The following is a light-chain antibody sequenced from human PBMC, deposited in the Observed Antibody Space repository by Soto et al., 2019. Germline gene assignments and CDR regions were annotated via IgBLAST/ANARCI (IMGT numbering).Light chain of an antibody. CDR3: QQFCSSIPHT. J-gene: IGKJ2*01. CDR1: QVIGSRY. CDR2: GTS. Sequence: EIVMTQSPGTLSLSPGERATISCRASQVIGSRYLAWYHQKSGQAPRLLIYGTSSRATGIPDRFSGSGSGTDFTLTISRLEPEDFGVYYCQQFCSSIPHTVRQGTKLEIK. V-gene: IGKV3-20*01.